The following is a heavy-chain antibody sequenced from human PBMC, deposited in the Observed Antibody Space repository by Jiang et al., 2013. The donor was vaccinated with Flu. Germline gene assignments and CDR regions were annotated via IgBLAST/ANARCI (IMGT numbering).Heavy chain of an antibody. V-gene: IGHV3-23*01. Sequence: RLSCAASGFTFSSYAMSWVRQAPGKGLEWVSAISGSGGSTYYADSVKGRFTISRDNSKNTLYLQMNSLRAEDTAVYYCAKGPHMVRGVIITRPSGWFDPWGQGTLVTVSS. CDR1: GFTFSSYA. D-gene: IGHD3-10*01. CDR3: AKGPHMVRGVIITRPSGWFDP. J-gene: IGHJ5*02. CDR2: ISGSGGST.